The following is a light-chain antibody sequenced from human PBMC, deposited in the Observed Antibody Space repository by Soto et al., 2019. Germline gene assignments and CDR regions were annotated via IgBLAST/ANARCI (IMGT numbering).Light chain of an antibody. J-gene: IGKJ4*01. Sequence: DIQLTQSPSFLSGSVGDRVTITCRASQGISIYLNWYQQRPGKAPNLLIYGASTLQSGVPSRFSGSGSGTDFTLTISSLQPEDFATYYCQQVDSYPLTFGGGTKVEIK. V-gene: IGKV1-9*01. CDR3: QQVDSYPLT. CDR2: GAS. CDR1: QGISIY.